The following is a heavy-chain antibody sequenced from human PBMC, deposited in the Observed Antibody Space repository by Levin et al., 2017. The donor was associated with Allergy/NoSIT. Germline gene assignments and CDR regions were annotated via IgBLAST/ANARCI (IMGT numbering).Heavy chain of an antibody. CDR1: GGTFSSYA. V-gene: IGHV1-69*01. Sequence: SCKASGGTFSSYAISWVRQAPGQGLEWMGGIIPIFGTANYAQKFQGRVTITADESTSTAYMELSSLRSEDTAVYYCARATYYYGSGSYLAAAADYWGQGTLVTVSS. CDR3: ARATYYYGSGSYLAAAADY. D-gene: IGHD3-10*01. J-gene: IGHJ4*02. CDR2: IIPIFGTA.